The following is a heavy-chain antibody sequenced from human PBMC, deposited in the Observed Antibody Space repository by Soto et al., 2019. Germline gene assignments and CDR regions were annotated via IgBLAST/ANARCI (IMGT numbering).Heavy chain of an antibody. J-gene: IGHJ6*02. D-gene: IGHD7-27*01. CDR2: ISSSSSYI. CDR3: ARVSLKLTGDRGYYYGMDV. Sequence: GGSLRLSCAASGFTFSSYSMNWVRQAPGKGLEWVSSISSSSSYIYYADSVKGRFTISRDNAKNSLYLQMNSLRAEDTAVYYCARVSLKLTGDRGYYYGMDVWGQGTTVTVSS. CDR1: GFTFSSYS. V-gene: IGHV3-21*01.